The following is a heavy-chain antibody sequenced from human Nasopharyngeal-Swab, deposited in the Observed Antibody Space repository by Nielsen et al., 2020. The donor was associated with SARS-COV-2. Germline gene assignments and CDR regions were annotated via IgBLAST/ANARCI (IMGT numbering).Heavy chain of an antibody. CDR2: IKQDGSEK. D-gene: IGHD3-3*01. CDR1: GFTFSSYW. CDR3: ARSSRGPYYDFWSGSNYPDY. Sequence: GESLKISCAASGFTFSSYWMSWVRQAPGKGLEWVANIKQDGSEKYYVDSVKGRFTISRDNAKNSLYLQMNSLRAEDTAVYYCARSSRGPYYDFWSGSNYPDYWGQGTLGTVSS. V-gene: IGHV3-7*03. J-gene: IGHJ4*02.